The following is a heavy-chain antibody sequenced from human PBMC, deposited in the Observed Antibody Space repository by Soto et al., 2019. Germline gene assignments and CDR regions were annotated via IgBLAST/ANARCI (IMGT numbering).Heavy chain of an antibody. J-gene: IGHJ4*02. Sequence: SETLSLTYTVSGGSISSGYYYWGWIRQPPGKGLEWIGSIYYSGSTYYNPSLKSQVTIPVDTSKNQFSLKLSSVTAADTAVYYCARHTPAISISDHWGQGTLVTVSS. CDR3: ARHTPAISISDH. V-gene: IGHV4-39*01. CDR2: IYYSGST. D-gene: IGHD2-15*01. CDR1: GGSISSGYYY.